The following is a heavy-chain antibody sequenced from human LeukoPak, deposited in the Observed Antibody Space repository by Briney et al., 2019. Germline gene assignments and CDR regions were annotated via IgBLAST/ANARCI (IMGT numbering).Heavy chain of an antibody. CDR2: IIPIFGTA. CDR1: GGTFSSYA. CDR3: ARAGFNWFDP. V-gene: IGHV1-69*05. D-gene: IGHD1-14*01. Sequence: GASVKVSCKASGGTFSSYAISWVRQAPGQGLEWMGRIIPIFGTANYAQKFQGRVTITTDESTSTAYMELSSLRSEDTAVYYCARAGFNWFDPWGQGTLVTVSS. J-gene: IGHJ5*02.